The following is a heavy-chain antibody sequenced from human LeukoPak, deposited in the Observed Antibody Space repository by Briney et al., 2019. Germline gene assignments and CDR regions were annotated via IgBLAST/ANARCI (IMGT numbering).Heavy chain of an antibody. V-gene: IGHV3-21*01. Sequence: GGSLRLSCAASGFTFSSYSMNWVRQAPGKGLEWVSSISSSSSYIYYADSVKGRFTISRDNAKNSLYLQMNSLRAEGTAVYYCARSGSGYYYYMDVWGKGTTVTVSS. CDR2: ISSSSSYI. CDR3: ARSGSGYYYYMDV. J-gene: IGHJ6*03. D-gene: IGHD3-10*01. CDR1: GFTFSSYS.